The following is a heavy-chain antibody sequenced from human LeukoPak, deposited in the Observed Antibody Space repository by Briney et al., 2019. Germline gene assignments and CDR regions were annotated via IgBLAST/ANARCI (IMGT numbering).Heavy chain of an antibody. CDR3: ASAPSYYGPGSYPY. CDR2: IIPIFGTA. Sequence: ASVKVSCKASGGTFISYAISWVRQAPGQGLEWMGGIIPIFGTANYAQKFQGRVTITADESTSTAYMELSSLRSEDTAVYYCASAPSYYGPGSYPYWGQGTLVTVSS. V-gene: IGHV1-69*13. J-gene: IGHJ4*02. CDR1: GGTFISYA. D-gene: IGHD3-10*01.